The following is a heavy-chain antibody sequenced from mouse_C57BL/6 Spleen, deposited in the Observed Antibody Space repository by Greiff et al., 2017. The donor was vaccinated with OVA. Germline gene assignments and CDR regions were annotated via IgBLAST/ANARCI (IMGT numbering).Heavy chain of an antibody. Sequence: EVQLQQSEGGLVQPGSSMKLSCTASGFTFSDYYMAWVRQVPEKGLEWVANINYDGSSTYYLDSLKSRFIISRDNAKNILYLQMSSLKSEDTATYYCAREGYNWDYFDYWGQGTTLTVSS. CDR1: GFTFSDYY. CDR2: INYDGSST. V-gene: IGHV5-16*01. CDR3: AREGYNWDYFDY. J-gene: IGHJ2*01. D-gene: IGHD1-3*01.